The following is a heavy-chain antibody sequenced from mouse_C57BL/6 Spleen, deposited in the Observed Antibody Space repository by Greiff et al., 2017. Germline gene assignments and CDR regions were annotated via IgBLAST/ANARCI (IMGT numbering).Heavy chain of an antibody. V-gene: IGHV14-4*01. Sequence: EVQLQQSGAELVRPGASVKLSCTASGFNIKDDYMHWVKQRPEQGLEWIGWIDPENGDTEYASKFQGKATITADTSSNTAYLQLSSLTSEDTAVYYCTTPMGTGYYYAMDYWGQGTSVTVSS. CDR1: GFNIKDDY. D-gene: IGHD2-3*01. J-gene: IGHJ4*01. CDR3: TTPMGTGYYYAMDY. CDR2: IDPENGDT.